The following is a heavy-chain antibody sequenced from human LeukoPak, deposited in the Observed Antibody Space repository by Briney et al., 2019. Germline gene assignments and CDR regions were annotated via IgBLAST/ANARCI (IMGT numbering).Heavy chain of an antibody. D-gene: IGHD6-19*01. CDR3: AKWEYSSGWYFFDY. V-gene: IGHV3-23*01. CDR1: GFSFSSYA. J-gene: IGHJ4*02. CDR2: ISGSGGST. Sequence: GGNLTLACGASGFSFSSYAMSWVRQAPGKGLEWVSAISGSGGSTYYADSVKGRFTISRDNSKNTLYLQMNSLRAEDTAVYYCAKWEYSSGWYFFDYWGQGTLVTVSS.